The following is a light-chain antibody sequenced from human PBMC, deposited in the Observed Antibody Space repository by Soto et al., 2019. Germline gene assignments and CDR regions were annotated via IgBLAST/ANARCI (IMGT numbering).Light chain of an antibody. J-gene: IGLJ1*01. V-gene: IGLV2-11*01. Sequence: QPALTQPRSVSGSPGQSVTISCTGTSSDVGGYDFVSWYQQYPGKAPKLMIYDVNKRPSGVPDRFSGSKSGNTASLTISGLQAEDEADYYCCSYAGTYTYVFATGTKLTVL. CDR2: DVN. CDR3: CSYAGTYTYV. CDR1: SSDVGGYDF.